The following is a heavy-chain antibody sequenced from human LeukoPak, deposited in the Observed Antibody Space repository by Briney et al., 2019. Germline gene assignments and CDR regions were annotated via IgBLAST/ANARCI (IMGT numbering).Heavy chain of an antibody. CDR3: ARDAGYQLLGTFDY. CDR2: VTSSGSPI. Sequence: GGSLRLSCAASGFTFSDYYMSWIRQAPGKGLEWVSYVTSSGSPIYYADSVKGRFTISKDNAKNSLYLQMDSLRAEDTAVYYCARDAGYQLLGTFDYWGQGTLVTVSS. J-gene: IGHJ4*02. D-gene: IGHD2-2*01. V-gene: IGHV3-11*04. CDR1: GFTFSDYY.